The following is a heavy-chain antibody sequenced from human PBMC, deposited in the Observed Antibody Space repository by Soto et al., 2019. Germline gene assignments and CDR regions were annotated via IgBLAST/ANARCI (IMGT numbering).Heavy chain of an antibody. CDR1: GASFSGFY. V-gene: IGHV4-34*04. J-gene: IGHJ4*02. Sequence: SETLSLTCAVSGASFSGFYWSWIRQSPGKGLEWIGEIDHSGITNHNTALKSRATMSVDTSKNQFSLKLRSVTAADTAVYYCARGVSVTLAVQGGAPDKNYFDSWSQGTLVTVSS. D-gene: IGHD1-26*01. CDR3: ARGVSVTLAVQGGAPDKNYFDS. CDR2: IDHSGIT.